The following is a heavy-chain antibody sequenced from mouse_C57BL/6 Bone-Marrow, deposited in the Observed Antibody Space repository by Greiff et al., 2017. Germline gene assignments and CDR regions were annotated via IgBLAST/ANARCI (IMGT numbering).Heavy chain of an antibody. V-gene: IGHV1-81*01. CDR3: ARSGLGLGGS. Sequence: VQLQQSGAELARPGASVKLSCKASGYTFTSYGISWVKQRTGQGLEWIGEIYPRSGNTYYNEKFKGKATLTADKSSSTAYMELRSLTSEDSAVYFWARSGLGLGGSWGQGTTLTVSS. D-gene: IGHD1-1*02. CDR1: GYTFTSYG. CDR2: IYPRSGNT. J-gene: IGHJ2*01.